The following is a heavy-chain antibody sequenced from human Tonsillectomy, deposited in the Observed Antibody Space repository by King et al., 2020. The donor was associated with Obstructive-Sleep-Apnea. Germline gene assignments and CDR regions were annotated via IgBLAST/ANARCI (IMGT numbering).Heavy chain of an antibody. Sequence: VQLVESGGGLVQPGGSLRLSCAASGLIFSNFNMSWVRQAPGKGLEWVSAIGAGGDAKHYADSVKGRFIISRDNSKSMMSLQLYSLRVADTGVSCCAKDGPVWRAQQLIHPWGQGTRVTVSS. CDR3: AKDGPVWRAQQLIHP. D-gene: IGHD1-1*01. CDR2: IGAGGDAK. J-gene: IGHJ5*02. V-gene: IGHV3-23*04. CDR1: GLIFSNFN.